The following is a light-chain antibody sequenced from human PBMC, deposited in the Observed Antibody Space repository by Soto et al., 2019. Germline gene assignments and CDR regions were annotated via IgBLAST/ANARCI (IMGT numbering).Light chain of an antibody. J-gene: IGKJ2*01. CDR3: QQSYNTPQT. CDR2: AVS. CDR1: HRVSSF. Sequence: QLTPSPSSLSASVGDRVTITCRASHRVSSFLNWYQQKPGPAPKLLIYAVSTLQGGVPPRFSGSGSGTDFTLTISSLQPEDFATYYCQQSYNTPQTLGQGTKLEIK. V-gene: IGKV1-39*01.